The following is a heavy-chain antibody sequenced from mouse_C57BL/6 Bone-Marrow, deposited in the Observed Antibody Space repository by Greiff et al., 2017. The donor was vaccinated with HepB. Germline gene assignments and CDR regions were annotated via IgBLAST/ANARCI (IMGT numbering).Heavy chain of an antibody. J-gene: IGHJ1*03. D-gene: IGHD1-1*01. CDR1: GYTFTSYG. CDR3: AVYYYGSRGYWYFDV. Sequence: EVQLVESGAELVRPGSSVKMSCKTSGYTFTSYGINWVKQRPGQGLEWIGYIYIGNGYTEYNEKFKGKATLTSDTSSSTAYMQLSSLTSEDSAIYFCAVYYYGSRGYWYFDVWGTGTTVTVSS. CDR2: IYIGNGYT. V-gene: IGHV1-58*01.